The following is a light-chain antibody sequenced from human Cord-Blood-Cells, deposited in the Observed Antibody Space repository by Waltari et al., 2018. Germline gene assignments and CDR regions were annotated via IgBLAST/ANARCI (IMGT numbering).Light chain of an antibody. CDR2: EVS. J-gene: IGLJ1*01. CDR1: SSDVGGYNY. V-gene: IGLV2-14*01. CDR3: SSYTSSSTYV. Sequence: QSALTQPASVSGSPGQSITISCTGTSSDVGGYNYVSWYQQHPGKASNLMIYEVSNRPSGLSNRVSGSKSGNTASLTIAGLQADDEANYYCSSYTSSSTYVFGTGNKVTVL.